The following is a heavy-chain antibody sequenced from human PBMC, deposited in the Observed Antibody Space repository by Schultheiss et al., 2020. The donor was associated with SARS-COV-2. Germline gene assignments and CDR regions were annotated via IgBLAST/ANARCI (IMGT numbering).Heavy chain of an antibody. J-gene: IGHJ4*02. D-gene: IGHD2-15*01. CDR1: GGSVSSGGYY. CDR3: ARVGYCSGGSCYGVGY. CDR2: IYYSGST. V-gene: IGHV4-31*03. Sequence: SETLSLTCTVSGGSVSSGGYYWSWIRQHPGKGLEWIGYIYYSGSTYYNPPLKSRVIMSVDTSKNQFSLKLSSVTAADTAVYYCARVGYCSGGSCYGVGYWGQGTLVTVSS.